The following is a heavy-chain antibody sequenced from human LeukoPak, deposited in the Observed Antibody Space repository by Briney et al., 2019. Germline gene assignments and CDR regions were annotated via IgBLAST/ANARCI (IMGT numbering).Heavy chain of an antibody. CDR2: INHSGST. D-gene: IGHD1-26*01. CDR3: AREFPKGGSYRFDP. CDR1: GGSFSGYS. J-gene: IGHJ5*02. Sequence: RPSETLSLTCAVYGGSFSGYSWSWIRQPPGKGLEWIGEINHSGSTNYNPSLKSRVTISVDTPKNQFSLNLISVTAADTAVYYCAREFPKGGSYRFDPWGQGTLVTVSS. V-gene: IGHV4-34*01.